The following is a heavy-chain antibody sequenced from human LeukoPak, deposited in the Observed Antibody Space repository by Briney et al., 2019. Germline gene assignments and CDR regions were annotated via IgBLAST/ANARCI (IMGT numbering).Heavy chain of an antibody. V-gene: IGHV3-66*02. J-gene: IGHJ5*02. CDR1: GFTVSSNY. CDR2: IYSGGST. CDR3: ARGSSSFGWNWFDP. Sequence: GGSLRLSCAASGFTVSSNYMSWVRQAPGKGLECVSVIYSGGSTYYADSVKGRFTISRDNSKNTLYLQMNSLRAEDTAVYYCARGSSSFGWNWFDPWGQGTLVTVSS. D-gene: IGHD6-6*01.